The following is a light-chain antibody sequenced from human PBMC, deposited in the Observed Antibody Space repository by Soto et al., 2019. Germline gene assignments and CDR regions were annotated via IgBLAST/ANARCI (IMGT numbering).Light chain of an antibody. V-gene: IGKV1-17*01. Sequence: DIQMTQSPSSLSASVGDRVTITCRASQGIGNDLGWHQQKPGKAPKRLIYAASRVQSGVPSRFSGSGSGTEFTLTISSLQPEDFATYYCLQHNSYPLTFGGGTKVEIK. J-gene: IGKJ4*01. CDR3: LQHNSYPLT. CDR1: QGIGND. CDR2: AAS.